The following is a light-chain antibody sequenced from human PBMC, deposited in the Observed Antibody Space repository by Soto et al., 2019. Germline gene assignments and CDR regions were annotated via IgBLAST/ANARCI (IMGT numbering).Light chain of an antibody. V-gene: IGKV1-5*01. CDR3: LCDIPYPWT. CDR1: QSISPW. Sequence: GDRVTITCRASQSISPWLAWYQQKPGKAPKLLIYGASSLASGVPSRFSGSGSGTEFTLTISSLQPEDFATYYCLCDIPYPWTFGQGTKVEIK. J-gene: IGKJ1*01. CDR2: GAS.